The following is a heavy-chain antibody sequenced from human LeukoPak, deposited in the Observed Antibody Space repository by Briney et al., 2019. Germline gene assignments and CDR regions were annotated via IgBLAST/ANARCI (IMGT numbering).Heavy chain of an antibody. Sequence: GGSLRLSRAASGFTFSNYAMTWVRQAPGKGLEWVSGISGSGGSTYYADSVKGRFTISRGNSKNTLYLQMNSLRAEDTAVYYCAKDRGGNYLFYLDYWGQGTLVTVSS. CDR3: AKDRGGNYLFYLDY. D-gene: IGHD1-26*01. CDR2: ISGSGGST. CDR1: GFTFSNYA. V-gene: IGHV3-23*01. J-gene: IGHJ4*02.